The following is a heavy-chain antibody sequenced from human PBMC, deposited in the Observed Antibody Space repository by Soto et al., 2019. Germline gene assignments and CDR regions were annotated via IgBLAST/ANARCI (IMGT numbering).Heavy chain of an antibody. V-gene: IGHV3-23*01. Sequence: EVQLLESGGGLAQPGGSLRLSCAASGFTFSDYGMSWVRQAPGKGLDWVSSTSGSGDNTFYADSVKGRFTISRDNSKNNLYLQMDSLSPEDTAVYYCAKDMSRYSSGWHNWFDPWGQGTLVTVSS. CDR2: TSGSGDNT. D-gene: IGHD6-19*01. J-gene: IGHJ5*02. CDR1: GFTFSDYG. CDR3: AKDMSRYSSGWHNWFDP.